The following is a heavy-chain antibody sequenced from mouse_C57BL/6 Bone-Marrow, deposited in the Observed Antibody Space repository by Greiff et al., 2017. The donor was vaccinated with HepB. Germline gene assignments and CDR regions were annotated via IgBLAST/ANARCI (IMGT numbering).Heavy chain of an antibody. CDR1: GYTFTDYE. V-gene: IGHV1-15*01. Sequence: LQESGAELVRPGASVTLSCKASGYTFTDYEMHWVKQTPVHGLEWIGAIDPETGGTAYNQKFKGKAILTADKSSSTAYMELRSLTSEDSAVYYCTRCYAGYWGQGTTLTVSS. J-gene: IGHJ2*01. CDR2: IDPETGGT. CDR3: TRCYAGY. D-gene: IGHD6-5*01.